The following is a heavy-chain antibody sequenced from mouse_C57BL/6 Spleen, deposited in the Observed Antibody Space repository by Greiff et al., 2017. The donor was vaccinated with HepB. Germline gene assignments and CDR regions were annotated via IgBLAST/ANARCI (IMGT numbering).Heavy chain of an antibody. CDR1: GYTFTDYY. J-gene: IGHJ2*01. Sequence: VQLQQSGPVLVKPGASVKMSCKASGYTFTDYYMNWVKQSHGKSLEWIGVINPYNGGTSYNQKFKGKATLTVDKSSSTAYMELNSLTSEDSAVYYCARDTTVVAYPYFDYWGQGTTLTVSS. D-gene: IGHD1-1*01. CDR2: INPYNGGT. V-gene: IGHV1-19*01. CDR3: ARDTTVVAYPYFDY.